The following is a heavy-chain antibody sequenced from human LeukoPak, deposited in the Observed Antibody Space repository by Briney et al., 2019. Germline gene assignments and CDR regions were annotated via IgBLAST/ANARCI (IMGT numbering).Heavy chain of an antibody. Sequence: KASETLSLTCAVYGGSFSGYYWSWIRQPPGKGLEWIGEINHSGSTNYNPSLKSRVTISVDTSKNQFSLKLSSVTAADTAVYYCATRQDWSPPFDPWGQGTLVTVSS. J-gene: IGHJ5*02. CDR1: GGSFSGYY. D-gene: IGHD3/OR15-3a*01. CDR2: INHSGST. CDR3: ATRQDWSPPFDP. V-gene: IGHV4-34*01.